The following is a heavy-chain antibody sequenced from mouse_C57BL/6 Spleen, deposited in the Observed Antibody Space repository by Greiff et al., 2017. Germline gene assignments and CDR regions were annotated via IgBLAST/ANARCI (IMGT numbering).Heavy chain of an antibody. Sequence: VQLQQSGPELVKPGASVKISCKASGYAFSSSWMHWVKQRPGQGLEWIGRIYPGDGDTNYNGKFKGKATLTADKSSSTAYMQLSSLTSEDAAVCFCDDYGYYGYFDYWGQGTTLTVSS. D-gene: IGHD2-1*01. V-gene: IGHV1-82*01. CDR1: GYAFSSSW. J-gene: IGHJ2*01. CDR2: IYPGDGDT. CDR3: DDYGYYGYFDY.